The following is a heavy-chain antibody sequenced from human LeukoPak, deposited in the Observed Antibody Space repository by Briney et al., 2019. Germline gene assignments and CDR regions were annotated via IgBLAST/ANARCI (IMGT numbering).Heavy chain of an antibody. D-gene: IGHD4-23*01. CDR2: INPNSGGA. V-gene: IGHV1-2*02. J-gene: IGHJ6*02. CDR1: GYTFTGYY. CDR3: ARVTVVMSTPYSYYYGMDV. Sequence: ASVKVSCKASGYTFTGYYIHWVRQAPGQGLEWMGWINPNSGGANSAQKFQGRVTMTTDTSISTAYMELNRLRSDDTAVYYCARVTVVMSTPYSYYYGMDVWGQGATVTVCS.